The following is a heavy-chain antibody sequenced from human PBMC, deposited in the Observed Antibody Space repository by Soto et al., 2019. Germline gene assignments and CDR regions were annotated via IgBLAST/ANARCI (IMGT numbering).Heavy chain of an antibody. Sequence: SETLSLTCAVYGGSFSGYYWRWIRQPPGKGLEWIGEINHSGSTNYNPSLKSRVTISVDTSKNQFSLKLSSVTAADTAVYYCARGHPNIGRFLEWLHADKFDYWGQGTLVTVS. V-gene: IGHV4-34*01. CDR2: INHSGST. D-gene: IGHD3-3*01. CDR3: ARGHPNIGRFLEWLHADKFDY. J-gene: IGHJ4*02. CDR1: GGSFSGYY.